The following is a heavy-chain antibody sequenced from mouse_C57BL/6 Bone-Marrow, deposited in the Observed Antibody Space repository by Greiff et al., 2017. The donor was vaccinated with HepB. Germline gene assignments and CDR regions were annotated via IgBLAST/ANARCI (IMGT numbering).Heavy chain of an antibody. J-gene: IGHJ3*01. Sequence: VQLQQPGAELVKPGASVKLSCKASGYTFTSYWMHWVKQRPGQGLEWIGMIHPNIGSTNYNEKFKSKATLPVEKSSSTAYMQLSSLTSEDSAVYYCARGKAAYWGQGTLVTVSA. CDR2: IHPNIGST. CDR3: ARGKAAY. V-gene: IGHV1-64*01. CDR1: GYTFTSYW.